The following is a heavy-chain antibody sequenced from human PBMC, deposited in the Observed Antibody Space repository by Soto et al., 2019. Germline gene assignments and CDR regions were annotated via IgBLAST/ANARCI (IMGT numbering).Heavy chain of an antibody. Sequence: GGSLRLSCAASGFTFNSNGMDWVRQTPGKGLEWLAVISYDGTNIYYADSVKGRFTISRDNSKNTLYLNMNNVGPEDTAVYYCAKLTSGASLCYFDYWGQGTLVTVYS. D-gene: IGHD1-26*01. CDR2: ISYDGTNI. CDR3: AKLTSGASLCYFDY. CDR1: GFTFNSNG. V-gene: IGHV3-30*18. J-gene: IGHJ4*02.